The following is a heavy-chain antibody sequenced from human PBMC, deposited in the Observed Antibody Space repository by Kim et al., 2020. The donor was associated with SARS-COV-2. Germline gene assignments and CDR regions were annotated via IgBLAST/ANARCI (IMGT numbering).Heavy chain of an antibody. Sequence: ASVKVSCKVSGYTLTELSMHWVRQAPGKGLEWMGGFDPEDGETIYAQKFQGRVTMTEDTSTDTAYMELSSLRSEDTAVYYCATDSPHMVRGPSYYFDYWGQGTLVTVSS. V-gene: IGHV1-24*01. D-gene: IGHD3-10*01. J-gene: IGHJ4*02. CDR2: FDPEDGET. CDR3: ATDSPHMVRGPSYYFDY. CDR1: GYTLTELS.